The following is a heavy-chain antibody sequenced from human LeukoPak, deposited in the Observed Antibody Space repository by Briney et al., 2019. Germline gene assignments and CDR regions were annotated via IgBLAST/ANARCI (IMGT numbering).Heavy chain of an antibody. Sequence: SETLSLNCAVYGGSFSGYYWSWIRQPPGKGLEWIGEINHSGSTNYNPSLKSRVTISVDTSKNQFSLKLSSVTAADTAVYYCAREFGYSYGYWGQGTLVTVSS. J-gene: IGHJ4*02. CDR2: INHSGST. D-gene: IGHD5-18*01. CDR1: GGSFSGYY. CDR3: AREFGYSYGY. V-gene: IGHV4-34*01.